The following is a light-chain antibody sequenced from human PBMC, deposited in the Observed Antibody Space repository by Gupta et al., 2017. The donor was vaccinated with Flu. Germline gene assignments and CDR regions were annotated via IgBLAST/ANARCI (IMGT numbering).Light chain of an antibody. Sequence: SSVLTQPPSVSLAPGQTARIPCGGNNIGSKSVHWYQQKPGQAPVLVVYDDSDRPSGIPERFSGSKSGDTATLTISRGEDGDEDDYYCQVWDSGSRIFGGGTKLTVL. CDR1: NIGSKS. CDR2: DDS. CDR3: QVWDSGSRI. V-gene: IGLV3-21*02. J-gene: IGLJ2*01.